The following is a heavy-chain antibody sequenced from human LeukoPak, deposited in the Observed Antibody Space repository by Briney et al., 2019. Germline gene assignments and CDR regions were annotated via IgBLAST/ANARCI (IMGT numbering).Heavy chain of an antibody. CDR1: GGSISSGDYY. CDR3: ARAFNDVPSALSLDY. V-gene: IGHV4-30-4*01. CDR2: IYYSGST. Sequence: PSETLSLTCTVSGGSISSGDYYWSWIRQPPGKGLEWIGYIYYSGSTYYNPSLKSRVTISVDTSKNQFSLKLSSVTAADTAVYYCARAFNDVPSALSLDYWGQGTLVTVSS. D-gene: IGHD1-1*01. J-gene: IGHJ4*02.